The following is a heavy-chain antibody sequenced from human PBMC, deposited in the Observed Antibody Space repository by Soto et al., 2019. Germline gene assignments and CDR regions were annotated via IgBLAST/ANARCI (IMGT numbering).Heavy chain of an antibody. Sequence: QVQLVESGGGVVQPGRSLRLSCAASGFPFTTYGMHWVREGPGKGLEWVAVISYDGSNNYYADSVKGRFTISRDNSKNTVYLQMNSLNPEDTALYYCVGGQYYFDSRGQGTLVAVSS. J-gene: IGHJ4*02. CDR3: VGGQYYFDS. CDR2: ISYDGSNN. V-gene: IGHV3-30*03. D-gene: IGHD3-10*01. CDR1: GFPFTTYG.